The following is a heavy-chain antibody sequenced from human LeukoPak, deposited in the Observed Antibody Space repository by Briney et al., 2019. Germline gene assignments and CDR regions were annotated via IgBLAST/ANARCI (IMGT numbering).Heavy chain of an antibody. J-gene: IGHJ4*02. V-gene: IGHV4-34*01. D-gene: IGHD2-21*01. CDR1: GGSLSGFY. Sequence: PSETLSLTCAVYGGSLSGFYWSWIRQPPGKGLEWIGEINHSGNTKYNPSLESRVTISVETSNNQFSLELSSVTAADTAVYYCARGLRVITHRTPFDYWGQGTLVTVSS. CDR3: ARGLRVITHRTPFDY. CDR2: INHSGNT.